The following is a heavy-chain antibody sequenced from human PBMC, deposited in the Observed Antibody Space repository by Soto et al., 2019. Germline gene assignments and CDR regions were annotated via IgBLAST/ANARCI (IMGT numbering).Heavy chain of an antibody. Sequence: QVQLQESGPGLVKPSGTLSLTCAVSGGSVSSSNWWSWVRQSPGKGLEWMGEIYHSGSAHYHPSLKSRATISLDKSKTQFALRLTSVTAADTAVDYCARVPGVVLSAYEAFDIWGPGTRVIVSS. J-gene: IGHJ3*02. V-gene: IGHV4-4*02. CDR1: GGSVSSSNW. D-gene: IGHD2-21*02. CDR3: ARVPGVVLSAYEAFDI. CDR2: IYHSGSA.